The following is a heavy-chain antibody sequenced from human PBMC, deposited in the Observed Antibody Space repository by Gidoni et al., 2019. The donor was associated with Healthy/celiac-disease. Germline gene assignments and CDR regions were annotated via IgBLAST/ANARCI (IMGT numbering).Heavy chain of an antibody. CDR2: IYYSGST. Sequence: QLQLQESGPGLVKPSETLSLTCTVPGGPISSSSYYWGWFRQPPGKGLEWIGSIYYSGSTYYNPSLKSRVTISVDTSKNQFSLKLSSVTAADTAVYYCARLSAYYYDSSGYYFTKYYFDYWGQGTLVTVSS. V-gene: IGHV4-39*01. D-gene: IGHD3-22*01. J-gene: IGHJ4*02. CDR1: GGPISSSSYY. CDR3: ARLSAYYYDSSGYYFTKYYFDY.